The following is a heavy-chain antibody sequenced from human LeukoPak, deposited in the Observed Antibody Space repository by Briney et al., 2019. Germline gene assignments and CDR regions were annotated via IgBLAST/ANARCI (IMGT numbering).Heavy chain of an antibody. V-gene: IGHV4-59*01. CDR1: GGSISSYY. D-gene: IGHD6-13*01. CDR2: IYYSGTT. Sequence: SETLSLTCTVSGGSISSYYWSWIRQPPGKGLEWIGYIYYSGTTNYNPSLKGRATISVDTSKNQFSLKLSSVTAADTAVYYCARGVYIAAAQYGYWGQGTLVTVSS. CDR3: ARGVYIAAAQYGY. J-gene: IGHJ4*02.